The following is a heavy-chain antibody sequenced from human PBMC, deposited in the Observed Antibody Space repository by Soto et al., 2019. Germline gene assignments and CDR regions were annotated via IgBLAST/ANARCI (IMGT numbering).Heavy chain of an antibody. V-gene: IGHV1-18*01. CDR2: ISAYNGNT. D-gene: IGHD2-8*01. CDR3: ARAPGCTNGVCSFVFDY. Sequence: ASVKVSCKASGYTFTSYGISWVRQAPGQGLEWMGWISAYNGNTNYAQKLQGRVTMTTDTSTSTAYMELRSLRSEDTAVYYCARAPGCTNGVCSFVFDYWGKGTLVTVST. CDR1: GYTFTSYG. J-gene: IGHJ4*02.